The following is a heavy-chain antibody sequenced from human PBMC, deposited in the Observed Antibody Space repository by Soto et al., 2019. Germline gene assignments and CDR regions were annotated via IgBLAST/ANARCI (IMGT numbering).Heavy chain of an antibody. V-gene: IGHV1-46*01. CDR1: GYCFTSDY. D-gene: IGHD3-9*01. J-gene: IGHJ6*02. CDR3: AREGYILSGYSSEDYYYGLDV. Sequence: ASVKLSCKASGYCFTSDYRDWGRQKPGKGLEWMGIINPGGGSTSYAQNCQGRVTITRETSTSTVYMELSSLRSEDTAVYYCAREGYILSGYSSEDYYYGLDVWGHGISVTSP. CDR2: INPGGGST.